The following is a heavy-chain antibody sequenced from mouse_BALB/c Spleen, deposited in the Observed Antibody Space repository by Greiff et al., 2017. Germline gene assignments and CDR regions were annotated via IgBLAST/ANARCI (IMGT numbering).Heavy chain of an antibody. J-gene: IGHJ3*01. CDR1: GFSLTSYD. D-gene: IGHD2-3*01. Sequence: VKLVESGPGLVAPSQSLSITCTVSGFSLTSYDISWIRQPPGKGLEWLGVIWTGGGTNYNSAFMSRLSISKDNSKSQVFLKMNSLQTDDTAIYYCVRDDGYYSAWFAYWGQGTLVTVSA. CDR3: VRDDGYYSAWFAY. CDR2: IWTGGGT. V-gene: IGHV2-9-2*01.